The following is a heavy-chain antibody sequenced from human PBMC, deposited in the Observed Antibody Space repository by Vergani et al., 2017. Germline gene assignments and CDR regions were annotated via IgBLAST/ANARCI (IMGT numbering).Heavy chain of an antibody. Sequence: QVHLVKSGEGVVQLGRPLRLSCVVPGFTPSYYGMPWVRQAPGKGLEWVAVISYDGTQKYYADSVKGRFTISRDNSKSTLYLQMNSLRTEDTAVYYCATKSCGTPGCQIGYFREWGQGTLVTVSS. CDR2: ISYDGTQK. V-gene: IGHV3-30*03. CDR1: GFTPSYYG. CDR3: ATKSCGTPGCQIGYFRE. J-gene: IGHJ1*01. D-gene: IGHD1-1*01.